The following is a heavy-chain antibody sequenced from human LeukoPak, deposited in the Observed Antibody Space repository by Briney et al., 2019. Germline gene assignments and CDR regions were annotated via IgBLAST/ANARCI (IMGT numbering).Heavy chain of an antibody. J-gene: IGHJ4*02. CDR1: TFTFSDYW. V-gene: IGHV3-74*01. CDR2: INSDESGT. Sequence: GGSLRLSCAASTFTFSDYWMHWVRQAPGKGLVWVSRINSDESGTRYADSVKGRFTISRDNAKNTLYLQMNSLTAEDTAVYYCARDLMVGSPFDSWGQGSLVTVSS. D-gene: IGHD2-8*01. CDR3: ARDLMVGSPFDS.